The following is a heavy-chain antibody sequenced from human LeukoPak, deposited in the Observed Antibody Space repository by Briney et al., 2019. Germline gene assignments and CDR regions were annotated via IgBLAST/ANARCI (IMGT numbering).Heavy chain of an antibody. CDR1: GFIFSSYG. D-gene: IGHD3-3*01. CDR3: ARAYEGDAFDI. J-gene: IGHJ3*02. Sequence: GGSLRLSCAASGFIFSSYGMSWVRQAPGKGLEWVSAISGSGGSTYYADSVKGRFTISRDNSKNTPYLQMNNLRAEDTAVYYCARAYEGDAFDIWGQGTMVTVSS. V-gene: IGHV3-23*01. CDR2: ISGSGGST.